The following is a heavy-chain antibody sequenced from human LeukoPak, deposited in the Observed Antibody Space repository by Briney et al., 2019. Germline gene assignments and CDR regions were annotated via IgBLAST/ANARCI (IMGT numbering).Heavy chain of an antibody. D-gene: IGHD6-13*01. J-gene: IGHJ6*02. CDR2: ISYDGSNK. Sequence: HPGGSLRLSCAASGFTFSSYGMHWVRQAPGKGLEWVAVISYDGSNKYYADSVKGRFTISRDNSKNTLYLQMNSLRAEDTAVYYCAKDRARGSSSWYRGYGMDVWGQGTTVTVSS. V-gene: IGHV3-30*18. CDR3: AKDRARGSSSWYRGYGMDV. CDR1: GFTFSSYG.